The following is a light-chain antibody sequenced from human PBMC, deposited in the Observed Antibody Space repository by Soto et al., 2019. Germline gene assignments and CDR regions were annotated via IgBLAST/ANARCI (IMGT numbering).Light chain of an antibody. J-gene: IGLJ3*02. CDR2: EVS. CDR3: SSYTSSSTRV. V-gene: IGLV2-14*01. CDR1: SSDVGGYNY. Sequence: QSALTQPASVSGSPGQSITISCTGTSSDVGGYNYVSWYQQHPGKAPKLMNYEVSNRPSGVSNRFSGSKSGNTASLTISGLQAEDEAHYYCSSYTSSSTRVFGGGTKVTVL.